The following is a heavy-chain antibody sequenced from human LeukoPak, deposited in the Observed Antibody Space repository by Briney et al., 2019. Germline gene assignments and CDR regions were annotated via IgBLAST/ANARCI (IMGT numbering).Heavy chain of an antibody. V-gene: IGHV1-2*02. CDR1: GYTFTGYY. Sequence: ASVKVSCKASGYTFTGYYMHWVRQAPGQGHEWMGWSNPNSGGTNYAQKFQGRVTMTRDTSISTAYMELSRLRSDDTAVYYCASLSGYCSGGSCNDYWGQGTLVTVSS. CDR2: SNPNSGGT. CDR3: ASLSGYCSGGSCNDY. D-gene: IGHD2-15*01. J-gene: IGHJ4*02.